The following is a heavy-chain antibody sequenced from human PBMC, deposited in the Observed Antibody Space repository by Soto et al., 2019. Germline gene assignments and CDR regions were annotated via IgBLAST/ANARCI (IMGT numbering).Heavy chain of an antibody. CDR2: IWYDGSNK. D-gene: IGHD3-16*01. CDR1: GFTFSSYG. Sequence: PGGSLRLSCAASGFTFSSYGMHWVRQAPGKGLEWVAVIWYDGSNKYYADSVKGRFTISRDNSKNTLYLQMNSLRAEDTAVYYCASSMITFGGVLGYWGQGTLVTVSS. CDR3: ASSMITFGGVLGY. J-gene: IGHJ4*02. V-gene: IGHV3-33*01.